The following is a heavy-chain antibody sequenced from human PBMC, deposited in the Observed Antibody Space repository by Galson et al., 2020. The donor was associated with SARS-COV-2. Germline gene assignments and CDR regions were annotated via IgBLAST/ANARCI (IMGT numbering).Heavy chain of an antibody. CDR1: GFTFSSYA. V-gene: IGHV3-23*01. J-gene: IGHJ6*02. Sequence: GESLKISCAASGFTFSSYAMSWVRQAPGKGLEWVSAISGSGGSTYYADSVTGRFTISRDNSKNTLYLQMNSLRAEDTAVYYCARDGDDNRAYYGMDVWGQGTTVTVSS. CDR3: ARDGDDNRAYYGMDV. D-gene: IGHD3-9*01. CDR2: ISGSGGST.